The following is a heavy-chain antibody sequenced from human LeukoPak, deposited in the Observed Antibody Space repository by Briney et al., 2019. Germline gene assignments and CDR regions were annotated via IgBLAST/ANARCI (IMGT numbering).Heavy chain of an antibody. CDR2: INPDGRDT. CDR1: GFTFNRCW. V-gene: IGHV3-7*01. D-gene: IGHD2-21*02. Sequence: GGSLRLSCVVSGFTFNRCWVNWVRQAPGKGLEWVAHINPDGRDTYYVDSVKGRFTISRDNAQNSMYLQMNSLRVEDTAVYYCTSWGDTTAEYFQRWGQGTLVTVSS. J-gene: IGHJ1*01. CDR3: TSWGDTTAEYFQR.